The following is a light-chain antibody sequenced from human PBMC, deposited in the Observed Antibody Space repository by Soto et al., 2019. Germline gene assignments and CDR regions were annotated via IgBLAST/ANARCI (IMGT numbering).Light chain of an antibody. V-gene: IGKV1-5*03. CDR3: QQYNTYPLT. J-gene: IGKJ4*01. CDR2: KAS. Sequence: DIQMTQSPSTLSASVGERVTITCRASQSITTGLAWYQQKPGKAPKLLIYKASSLEGGVPSRFSGSGSGTEFNITISSLQPDDFATYYCQQYNTYPLTFGGGTTVEIK. CDR1: QSITTG.